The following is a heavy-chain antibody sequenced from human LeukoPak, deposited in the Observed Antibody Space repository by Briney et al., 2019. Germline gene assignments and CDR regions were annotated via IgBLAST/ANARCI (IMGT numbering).Heavy chain of an antibody. CDR1: GFTFSSYG. D-gene: IGHD2-15*01. CDR3: AKGLLTYSGGYFDY. J-gene: IGHJ4*02. V-gene: IGHV3-33*06. Sequence: GGSLRLSCAASGFTFSSYGMHWVRQAPGKGLEWVAVIWYDGSNKYYADSVKGRFTISRDNSKNTLYLQMNSLRAEDTAVYYCAKGLLTYSGGYFDYWGQGTLVTVSS. CDR2: IWYDGSNK.